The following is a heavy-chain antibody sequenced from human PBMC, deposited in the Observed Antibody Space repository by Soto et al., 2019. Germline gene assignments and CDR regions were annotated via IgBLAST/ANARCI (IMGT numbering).Heavy chain of an antibody. CDR2: ISSSSSYI. V-gene: IGHV3-21*01. CDR1: GFTFSSYS. J-gene: IGHJ6*02. CDR3: ARDLWFGEGRLYYYYGMDV. D-gene: IGHD3-10*01. Sequence: EVQLVESGGGLVKPGGSLRLSCAASGFTFSSYSMNWVRQAPGKGLEWVSSISSSSSYIYYADSVKGRFTISRDNAKNSLYLQMNSLRAEDTAVYYCARDLWFGEGRLYYYYGMDVWGQGTTVTVSS.